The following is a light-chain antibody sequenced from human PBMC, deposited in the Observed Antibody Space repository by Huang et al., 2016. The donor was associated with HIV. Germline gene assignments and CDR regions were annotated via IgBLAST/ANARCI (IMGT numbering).Light chain of an antibody. Sequence: IQLTQPPSSLFASVGDRVTITCRASQGISSYLAWYQEKPGKAPKLLIYAASTLQSVVPSRFSGSGSGTDFTLTISNLQPEDFATYYCQQLNSYPRTFGQGTKVEIK. J-gene: IGKJ1*01. CDR1: QGISSY. CDR2: AAS. CDR3: QQLNSYPRT. V-gene: IGKV1-9*01.